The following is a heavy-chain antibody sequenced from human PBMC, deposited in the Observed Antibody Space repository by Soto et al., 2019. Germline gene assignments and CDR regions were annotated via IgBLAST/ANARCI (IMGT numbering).Heavy chain of an antibody. V-gene: IGHV1-69*13. D-gene: IGHD3-3*01. CDR1: GGTFSSYA. CDR3: ARGGEIFGVVITGGFDP. J-gene: IGHJ5*02. Sequence: GASVKVSCKASGGTFSSYAISWVRQAPGQGLEWMGGIIPIFGTANYAQKFQGRVTITADESTSTAYMELSSLRSEDTAVYYCARGGEIFGVVITGGFDPWGQGTLVTV. CDR2: IIPIFGTA.